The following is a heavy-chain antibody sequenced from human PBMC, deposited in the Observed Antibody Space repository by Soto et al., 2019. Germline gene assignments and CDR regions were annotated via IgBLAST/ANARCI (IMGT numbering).Heavy chain of an antibody. CDR2: INPSGSDT. CDR3: AKDGTWIQLWFDF. J-gene: IGHJ4*02. V-gene: IGHV3-23*01. D-gene: IGHD5-18*01. Sequence: EVQLLESGGDLVQPGGSLRLSCAASKFTFTNYAVSWVRQAPGKGLEWVSSINPSGSDTYYADSVKGRFTISRDSSKSRLYLQMNSLRADDTAVYYCAKDGTWIQLWFDFWGQGTLVTVSS. CDR1: KFTFTNYA.